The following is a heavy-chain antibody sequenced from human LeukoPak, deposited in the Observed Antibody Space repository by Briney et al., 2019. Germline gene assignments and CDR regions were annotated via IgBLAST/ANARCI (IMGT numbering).Heavy chain of an antibody. CDR1: GGTFSNYA. CDR3: ARDVAGNTFDY. J-gene: IGHJ4*02. Sequence: ASVKVSCKASGGTFSNYAISWVRQAPGQGLEWMGGIIPIFGTANYAQKFRGRVTITADKSTRTAYMELSSLRSEDTAVYYCARDVAGNTFDYWGQGTLVTVSS. V-gene: IGHV1-69*06. D-gene: IGHD5-12*01. CDR2: IIPIFGTA.